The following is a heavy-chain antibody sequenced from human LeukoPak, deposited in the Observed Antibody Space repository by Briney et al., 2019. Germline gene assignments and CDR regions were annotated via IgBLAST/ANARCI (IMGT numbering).Heavy chain of an antibody. D-gene: IGHD3-10*01. J-gene: IGHJ3*02. CDR1: GFIFRRYD. CDR2: ISTDGGTT. Sequence: GGSLRLSCAASGFIFRRYDMHWVRKAPGKGLEYVSAISTDGGTTDYANSVKGRFTTSRDNSKNTLYVQMDSLRVEDTAMYYCAREMVRGVIPLRAFDIWGQGAMVTVSS. V-gene: IGHV3-64*01. CDR3: AREMVRGVIPLRAFDI.